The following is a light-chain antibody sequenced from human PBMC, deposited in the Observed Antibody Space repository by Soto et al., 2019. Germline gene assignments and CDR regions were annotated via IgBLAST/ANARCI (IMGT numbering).Light chain of an antibody. V-gene: IGKV3-20*01. J-gene: IGKJ3*01. CDR3: QQYESSPHN. CDR1: QSVSGRY. CDR2: GAP. Sequence: EIVLTQSPGTLSLSPGERATLSCRASQSVSGRYLAWYQQKPGQAPRLLIEGAPSRAAGIPDRFSGSESGPDFTLTISRVEPEDFAVYYCQQYESSPHNFGPGTRVEI.